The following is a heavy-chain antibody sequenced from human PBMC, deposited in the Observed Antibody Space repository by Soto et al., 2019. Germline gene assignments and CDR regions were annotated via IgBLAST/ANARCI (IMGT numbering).Heavy chain of an antibody. Sequence: ASVKVSCKASGYTFTDFFVHWVRQAPGQGLEWMGWINPHGGGTKYAQKFQGRVTMTWDTSISTAFTELNGLRPDDTAIYFCARAGSFGVDEYFQYWGEGSLVTVSS. CDR2: INPHGGGT. V-gene: IGHV1-2*02. CDR1: GYTFTDFF. J-gene: IGHJ1*01. CDR3: ARAGSFGVDEYFQY. D-gene: IGHD3-3*02.